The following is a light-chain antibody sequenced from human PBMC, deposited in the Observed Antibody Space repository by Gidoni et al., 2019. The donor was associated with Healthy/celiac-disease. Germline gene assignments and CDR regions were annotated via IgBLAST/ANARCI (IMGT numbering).Light chain of an antibody. V-gene: IGKV1-5*03. CDR2: KAS. J-gene: IGKJ2*01. Sequence: DIQMTQSPSTLSASVGDRVTITCRASQSISSSLAWYQQKPGKAPKLLIYKASSLESGVPSRFSGSGSGTEFTLTISSLQPDDFATYYCQQYNSYPYTFGQXTKLEIK. CDR1: QSISSS. CDR3: QQYNSYPYT.